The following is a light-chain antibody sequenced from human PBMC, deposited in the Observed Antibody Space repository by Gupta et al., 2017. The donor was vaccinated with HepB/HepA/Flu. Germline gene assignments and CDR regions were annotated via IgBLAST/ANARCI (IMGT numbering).Light chain of an antibody. Sequence: SYELTQPPSVSVSPGQTASITCSGDKLGDKYACWYQQKPGQSPVLVTYQDSKRPSGIPERFSGSNSGNTATLTISGTQAMDEADYYCQAWDSSTAAVFGGGTKLTVL. V-gene: IGLV3-1*01. CDR1: KLGDKY. CDR3: QAWDSSTAAV. J-gene: IGLJ2*01. CDR2: QDS.